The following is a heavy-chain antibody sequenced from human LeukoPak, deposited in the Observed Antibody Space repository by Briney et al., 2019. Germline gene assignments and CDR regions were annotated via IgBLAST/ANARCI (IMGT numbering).Heavy chain of an antibody. Sequence: ASVKVSCKASGYTSTGYYMHWVRQAPGQGLEWMGWINPNSGGTNYAQKFQGRVTMTRDTSISTAYMELSRLRSDDTAVYYCARAEMATIPSSADYWGQGTLVTVSS. J-gene: IGHJ4*02. CDR2: INPNSGGT. CDR1: GYTSTGYY. CDR3: ARAEMATIPSSADY. V-gene: IGHV1-2*02. D-gene: IGHD5-24*01.